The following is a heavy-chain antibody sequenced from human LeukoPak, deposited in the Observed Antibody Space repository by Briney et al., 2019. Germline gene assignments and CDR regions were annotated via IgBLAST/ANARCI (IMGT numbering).Heavy chain of an antibody. J-gene: IGHJ4*02. CDR2: IYHSGST. Sequence: SGTLSLTCAVSGGSISSSNWWSWVRQPPGKGLEWIGEIYHSGSTNYNPSLKSRVTISVDKSKNQFSLKLSSVTAADTAVYYCARGRTYYDILTGYYHLYYFDYWGQGTLVTVSS. D-gene: IGHD3-9*01. CDR1: GGSISSSNW. V-gene: IGHV4-4*02. CDR3: ARGRTYYDILTGYYHLYYFDY.